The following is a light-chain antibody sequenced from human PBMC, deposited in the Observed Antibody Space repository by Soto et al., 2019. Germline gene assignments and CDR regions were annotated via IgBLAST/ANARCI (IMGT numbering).Light chain of an antibody. Sequence: EIVLTQSPATLSLSPGERATLSCRASQSVSSYLAWYQQKPGQAPTLLFYDASNRATGIPARFSGSGSWTDFTLTISTLEPEDFAVYYCQQRSNWLITFGQGTRLEIK. J-gene: IGKJ5*01. V-gene: IGKV3-11*01. CDR2: DAS. CDR1: QSVSSY. CDR3: QQRSNWLIT.